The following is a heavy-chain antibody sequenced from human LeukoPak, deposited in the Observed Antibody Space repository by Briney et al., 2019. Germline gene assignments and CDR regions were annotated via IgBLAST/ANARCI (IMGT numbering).Heavy chain of an antibody. CDR3: ARVRATGAHDC. CDR2: INHSGNT. Sequence: PSETLSLTCAVYGGSFSGYYWSWIRQPPGKGLEWIGEINHSGNTNYNPSPKSRVTISVDTSKNQFSLKLSSVTAADTAVYYCARVRATGAHDCWGQGTLVTVSS. CDR1: GGSFSGYY. J-gene: IGHJ4*02. D-gene: IGHD7-27*01. V-gene: IGHV4-34*01.